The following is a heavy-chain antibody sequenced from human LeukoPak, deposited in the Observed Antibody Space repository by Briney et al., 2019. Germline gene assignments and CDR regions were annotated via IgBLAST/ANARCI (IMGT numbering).Heavy chain of an antibody. Sequence: PGGSLRLSCAASGLSFSSFAMSWVRQGPARGLEWVSSIRGNGETCYADSVKGRFTLSSDSSRNTVYFQLNNLRVEDTAIYYCAKASWVSSTDAVRWGQGTLVTVSS. CDR3: AKASWVSSTDAVR. J-gene: IGHJ4*02. V-gene: IGHV3-23*01. D-gene: IGHD3-16*01. CDR1: GLSFSSFA. CDR2: IRGNGET.